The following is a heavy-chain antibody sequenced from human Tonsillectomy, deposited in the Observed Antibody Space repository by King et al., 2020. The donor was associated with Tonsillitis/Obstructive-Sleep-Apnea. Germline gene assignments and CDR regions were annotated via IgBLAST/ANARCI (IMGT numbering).Heavy chain of an antibody. J-gene: IGHJ2*01. D-gene: IGHD3-16*02. CDR1: GFTFSSYW. CDR3: ASLSYYDYVWGSYRYSPLYWYFDL. V-gene: IGHV3-7*03. Sequence: VQLVESGGGLVQPGGSLRLSCAASGFTFSSYWMSWVRQAPGKGLEWVANIKQDGSEKYYVDSVKGRFTISRDNAKNSLYLQMNSLRAEDTAVYYFASLSYYDYVWGSYRYSPLYWYFDLWGRGTLVTVSS. CDR2: IKQDGSEK.